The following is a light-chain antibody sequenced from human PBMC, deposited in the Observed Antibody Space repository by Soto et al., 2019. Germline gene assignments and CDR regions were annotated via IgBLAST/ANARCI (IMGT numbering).Light chain of an antibody. Sequence: QSLLTQPPSVSGAPGQRLTISCTGSSSNIGAGYDVHWYQQLPGTAPKLLIYGNSNRPSGVPDRFSGSKSGTSASLDITGLQADDEADYYCQSYDNSLSGFYVFGTGTKVTVL. CDR3: QSYDNSLSGFYV. CDR2: GNS. J-gene: IGLJ1*01. V-gene: IGLV1-40*01. CDR1: SSNIGAGYD.